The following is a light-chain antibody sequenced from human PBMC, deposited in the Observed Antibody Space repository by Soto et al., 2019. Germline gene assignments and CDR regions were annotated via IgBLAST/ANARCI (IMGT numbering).Light chain of an antibody. J-gene: IGLJ7*01. CDR3: SSYAGSNTAAV. Sequence: QSVLTQPPSASGSPGQSVTISCTGTSSDVGGYNYVSWYQQHPGKAPKLMIYEVSKRPSGVPDRFSGSKSGNTASLTVSGLQAEDEADYYCSSYAGSNTAAVFGGGTPLTVL. V-gene: IGLV2-8*01. CDR2: EVS. CDR1: SSDVGGYNY.